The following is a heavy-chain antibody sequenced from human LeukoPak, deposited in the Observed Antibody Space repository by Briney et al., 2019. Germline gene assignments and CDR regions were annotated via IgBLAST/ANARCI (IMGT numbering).Heavy chain of an antibody. D-gene: IGHD6-19*01. CDR2: IYYSGST. J-gene: IGHJ4*02. CDR3: EVGRGSGWSTSNY. Sequence: SETLSLTCTVSGGSISSGDYYWSWIRQPPGKGLEWIGYIYYSGSTYYNPSLKSRVTISVDTSKNQFSLKLSSVTAADTAVYYCEVGRGSGWSTSNYWGQGTLVTVSS. CDR1: GGSISSGDYY. V-gene: IGHV4-30-4*01.